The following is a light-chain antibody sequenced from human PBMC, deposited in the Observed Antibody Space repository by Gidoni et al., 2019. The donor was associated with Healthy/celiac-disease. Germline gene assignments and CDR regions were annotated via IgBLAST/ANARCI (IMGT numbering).Light chain of an antibody. Sequence: DIQMTQSPSSLSASVGDRVTITCQASQDISNYLNWYQQKPGKAPKLLIYDASNLETGVPSRFSGSGSGTDFTFTIRSLQPEDIATYYCQQYDNLPPLTFGGETKVEIK. V-gene: IGKV1-33*01. J-gene: IGKJ4*01. CDR3: QQYDNLPPLT. CDR2: DAS. CDR1: QDISNY.